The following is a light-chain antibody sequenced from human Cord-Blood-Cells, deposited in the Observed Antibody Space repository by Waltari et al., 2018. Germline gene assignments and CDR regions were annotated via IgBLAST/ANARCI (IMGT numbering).Light chain of an antibody. J-gene: IGKJ3*01. CDR3: QQSYSTPGP. CDR2: AAS. CDR1: QSISSY. Sequence: DIQMTQSPSSLSASVGDRVTITCRASQSISSYLKWYQQKPGKAPKLLSYAASSLQSGVPSRFSGSGSGRECTLASSSLQPEEFATDDCQQSYSTPGPFGPGTKVDIK. V-gene: IGKV1-39*01.